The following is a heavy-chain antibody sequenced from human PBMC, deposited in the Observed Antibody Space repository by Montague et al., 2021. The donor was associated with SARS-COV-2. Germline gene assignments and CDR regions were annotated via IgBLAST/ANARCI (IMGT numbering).Heavy chain of an antibody. D-gene: IGHD2-2*01. CDR2: VYYTGST. Sequence: SETLSLTCTVSAGSISSHYWCWFRQPPAKALEWIGFVYYTGSTKYNPSLNSRVTISVDTPTSRFSLSLRSLTAADTAVYDCARAQNTCFIASCVNYFDIWGQGALVTVSS. CDR1: AGSISSHY. CDR3: ARAQNTCFIASCVNYFDI. V-gene: IGHV4-59*11. J-gene: IGHJ4*02.